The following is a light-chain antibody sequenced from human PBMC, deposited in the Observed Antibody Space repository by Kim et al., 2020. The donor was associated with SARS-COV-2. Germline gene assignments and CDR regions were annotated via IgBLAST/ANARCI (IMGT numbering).Light chain of an antibody. V-gene: IGLV2-14*03. Sequence: QSALTQPASVSGSPGQSITISCTGTSSDVGGYNYVSWYQQHPGKAPKLMIYDVSNRPSGVSNRFSGSKSGNTASMTISGLQAEDEADYYCSSYIRSSTNYVFGTGTKHRP. CDR2: DVS. CDR3: SSYIRSSTNYV. J-gene: IGLJ1*01. CDR1: SSDVGGYNY.